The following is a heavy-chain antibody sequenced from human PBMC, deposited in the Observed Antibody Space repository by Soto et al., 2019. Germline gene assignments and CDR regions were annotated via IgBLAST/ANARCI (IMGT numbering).Heavy chain of an antibody. V-gene: IGHV4-59*11. J-gene: IGHJ3*02. CDR1: GGSISSHY. D-gene: IGHD3-22*01. Sequence: QVQLQESGPGLVKPSETLSLTCTVSGGSISSHYWSWIRQPPGKGLECIGYIYYSGSTNYNPSLESRVTISVDTSKNQFSLNLSSVTAADTAVYYCARRLLYDSRGYYYDAFDIWGQGTMVTVSS. CDR2: IYYSGST. CDR3: ARRLLYDSRGYYYDAFDI.